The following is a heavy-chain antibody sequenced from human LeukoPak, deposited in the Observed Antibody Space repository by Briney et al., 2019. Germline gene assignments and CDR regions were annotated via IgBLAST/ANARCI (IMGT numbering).Heavy chain of an antibody. Sequence: GESLKISCKGSGYSFTSYWIGWVRQMPGKGLEWMGIIYPGDSDTRYSPSFQGQVTISADKSISTAYLQWSSLKASDTAMYDCASDYYDSSGYYNAFDIWGQGTMVTVSS. J-gene: IGHJ3*02. D-gene: IGHD3-22*01. CDR2: IYPGDSDT. CDR1: GYSFTSYW. CDR3: ASDYYDSSGYYNAFDI. V-gene: IGHV5-51*01.